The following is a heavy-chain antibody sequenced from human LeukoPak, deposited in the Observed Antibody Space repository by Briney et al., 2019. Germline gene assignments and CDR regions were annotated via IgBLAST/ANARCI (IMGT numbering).Heavy chain of an antibody. D-gene: IGHD6-19*01. Sequence: SETLSLTCTVSGGSISSSNYYWVWIRQPPGKGLEWIGNIYYSGSNYYKPSLKTRVTISVDTSKNQFSLKLTSVTAADTAVYYCARHASVDGNWPRPLDYWGQGSLVTVSS. CDR2: IYYSGSN. V-gene: IGHV4-39*01. CDR3: ARHASVDGNWPRPLDY. J-gene: IGHJ4*02. CDR1: GGSISSSNYY.